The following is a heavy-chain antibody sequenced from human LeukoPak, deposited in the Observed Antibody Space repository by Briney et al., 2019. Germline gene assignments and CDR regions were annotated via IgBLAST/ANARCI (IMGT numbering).Heavy chain of an antibody. D-gene: IGHD3-10*01. Sequence: ASVKVSCKTSGHTFNSYDINWVRQTPGQGLEWMGWMNPHSGNTDYAQKLQGRVTITRNTSISTGYMELTSLRSEDTAVYYCARRELFGDYFDSWGQGTMVSVCS. J-gene: IGHJ4*02. V-gene: IGHV1-8*03. CDR3: ARRELFGDYFDS. CDR1: GHTFNSYD. CDR2: MNPHSGNT.